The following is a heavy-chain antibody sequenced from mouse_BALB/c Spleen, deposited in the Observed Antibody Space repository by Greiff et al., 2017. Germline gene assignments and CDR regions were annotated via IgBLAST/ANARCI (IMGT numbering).Heavy chain of an antibody. Sequence: EVKLMESGGGLVKPGGSLKLSFAASGFTFSSYAMSWVRQSPEKRLEWVAEISSGGSYTYYPDTVTGRFTISRDNAKNTLYLEMSSPRSEDTAMYYCARESFLSYYFDYWGQGTTLTVSS. CDR2: ISSGGSYT. V-gene: IGHV5-9-4*01. J-gene: IGHJ2*01. CDR1: GFTFSSYA. CDR3: ARESFLSYYFDY.